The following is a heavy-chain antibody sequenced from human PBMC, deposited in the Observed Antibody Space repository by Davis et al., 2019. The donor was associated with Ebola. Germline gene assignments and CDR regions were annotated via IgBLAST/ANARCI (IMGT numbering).Heavy chain of an antibody. Sequence: GESLKISCAASGFTVSSNYMSWVRQAPGKGLEWVADISYDGSNKYYADSVKGRFTISRDNSKNTLYLQMNSLRGEDTDVYYCARTGIVGVPDELRFDPWGQGTLVTVSS. CDR1: GFTVSSNY. J-gene: IGHJ5*02. D-gene: IGHD2-2*01. CDR3: ARTGIVGVPDELRFDP. V-gene: IGHV3-30-3*01. CDR2: ISYDGSNK.